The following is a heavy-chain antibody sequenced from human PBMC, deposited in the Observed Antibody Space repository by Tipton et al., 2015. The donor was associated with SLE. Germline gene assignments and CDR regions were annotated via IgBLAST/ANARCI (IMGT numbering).Heavy chain of an antibody. Sequence: TLSLTCTVSGGSISSSSYYWGWIRQPPGKGLEWIGSIYYSGSTYYNPSLKSRVTISVDTSKNQFSLKLSSVTPADTAVYYCAREPVEGLRLRGDAFDIWGQGTMVTVSS. CDR1: GGSISSSSYY. V-gene: IGHV4-39*07. CDR2: IYYSGST. D-gene: IGHD5-12*01. CDR3: AREPVEGLRLRGDAFDI. J-gene: IGHJ3*02.